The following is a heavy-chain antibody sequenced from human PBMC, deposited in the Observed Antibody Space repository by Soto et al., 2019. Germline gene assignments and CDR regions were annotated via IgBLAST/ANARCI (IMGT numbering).Heavy chain of an antibody. J-gene: IGHJ4*02. Sequence: QVQLQQSGAGLLKPSETLSLTCDVYGGSFSDYIWTWIRQTPGKGLQWIGQINHSGSANYNPSLNSRVTISVHTSSSQFSRELSSVTAADTAVYYCARGLISGSHYSGGWYYFDSWGQGTQVTVSS. CDR2: INHSGSA. V-gene: IGHV4-34*01. CDR1: GGSFSDYI. CDR3: ARGLISGSHYSGGWYYFDS. D-gene: IGHD1-26*01.